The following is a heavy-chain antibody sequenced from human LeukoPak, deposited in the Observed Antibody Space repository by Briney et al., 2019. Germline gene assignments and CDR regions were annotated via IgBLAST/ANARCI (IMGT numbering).Heavy chain of an antibody. CDR2: MNPNSGNT. CDR1: GCTFTSYD. CDR3: ARVEYISGYSHVY. D-gene: IGHD3-22*01. J-gene: IGHJ4*02. Sequence: GASVKVSCKTSGCTFTSYDINWVRQATGQGLEWMGWMNPNSGNTGYAQKFQGRVTMTRNVFISTAYMELSSLRSEDTAVYYCARVEYISGYSHVYWGQGTLVTVSS. V-gene: IGHV1-8*01.